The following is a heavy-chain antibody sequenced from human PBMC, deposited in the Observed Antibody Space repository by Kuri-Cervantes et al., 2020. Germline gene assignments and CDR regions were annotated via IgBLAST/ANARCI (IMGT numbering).Heavy chain of an antibody. Sequence: GGSLRLSCAAFGFPFSNYGMAWVRQALGKGLEWVSGILRGGDTYYADSVKDRFTISRDNSKSTVYLWMTSLRGEDTALYYCAKGTSTTTTRLDDWGQGTQVTVSS. D-gene: IGHD1-1*01. CDR3: AKGTSTTTTRLDD. CDR1: GFPFSNYG. CDR2: ILRGGDT. J-gene: IGHJ4*02. V-gene: IGHV3-23*01.